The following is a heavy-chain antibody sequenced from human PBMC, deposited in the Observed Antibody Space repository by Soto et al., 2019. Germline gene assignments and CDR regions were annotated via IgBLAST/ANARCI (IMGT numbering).Heavy chain of an antibody. J-gene: IGHJ4*02. Sequence: LRLSFAASGFTFSSYSMNWVRQAPGKGLEWVSYISSSSSTIYYADSVKGRFTISRDNAKNSLYLQMNSLRDEDTAVYYCARDLSIVVVPAAIPTRKNWGQGTLVTVSS. CDR1: GFTFSSYS. V-gene: IGHV3-48*02. CDR3: ARDLSIVVVPAAIPTRKN. CDR2: ISSSSSTI. D-gene: IGHD2-2*01.